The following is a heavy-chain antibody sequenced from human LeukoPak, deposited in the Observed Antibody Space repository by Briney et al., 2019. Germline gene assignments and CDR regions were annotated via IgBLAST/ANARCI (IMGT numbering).Heavy chain of an antibody. J-gene: IGHJ4*02. D-gene: IGHD3-10*01. CDR3: ASPYYGSGSTDY. Sequence: SETLSLTCAVYGGSFSGYYWSWIRQPPGKGLEWIGEINHSGSTSYNPSLKSRVTISVDTSKNQFSLKLSSVTAADTAVYYCASPYYGSGSTDYWGQGTLVTVSS. CDR2: INHSGST. V-gene: IGHV4-34*01. CDR1: GGSFSGYY.